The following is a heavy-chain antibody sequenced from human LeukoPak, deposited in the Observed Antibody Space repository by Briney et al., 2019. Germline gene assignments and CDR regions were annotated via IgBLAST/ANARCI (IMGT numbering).Heavy chain of an antibody. CDR3: ARRLRYYDSSGYPTGMYYFDY. V-gene: IGHV4-4*07. CDR1: GGSIDSYH. J-gene: IGHJ4*02. CDR2: IYTSGST. Sequence: SETLSLTCTVSGGSIDSYHWSWIRHPAGRGLEWIGRIYTSGSTNYNPSLKSRVTMSVDTSKNQFSLKLSSVTAADTAVYYCARRLRYYDSSGYPTGMYYFDYWGQGTLVTVSS. D-gene: IGHD3-22*01.